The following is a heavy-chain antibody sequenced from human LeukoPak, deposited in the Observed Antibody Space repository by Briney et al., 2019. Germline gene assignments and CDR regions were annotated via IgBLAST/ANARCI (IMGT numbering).Heavy chain of an antibody. Sequence: PGGSLRLSCAASGFTFSSYWMHWVRQAPGKGLMWVSRINSDGSSTSYADSVKGRFTISRDKAKNTLYLQMNSLRAEDTAVYYCARDRDGYNSFDYWGQGTLVTVSS. CDR3: ARDRDGYNSFDY. D-gene: IGHD5-24*01. CDR2: INSDGSST. CDR1: GFTFSSYW. V-gene: IGHV3-74*01. J-gene: IGHJ4*02.